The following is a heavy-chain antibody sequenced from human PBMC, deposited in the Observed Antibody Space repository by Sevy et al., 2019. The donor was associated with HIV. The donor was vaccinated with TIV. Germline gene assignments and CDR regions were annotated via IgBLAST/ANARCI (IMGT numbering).Heavy chain of an antibody. CDR2: ISSSSTI. J-gene: IGHJ4*02. V-gene: IGHV3-48*01. CDR1: GFTFSTYS. CDR3: ARELGYGDYVFDY. Sequence: GGSLRLSCAASGFTFSTYSMNWVRQAPGKGLEWVSYISSSSTIYYADSVKGRFTISRDNAKNYLFLQMNSLRAEDTAVYYCARELGYGDYVFDYWGQGALVTVSS. D-gene: IGHD4-17*01.